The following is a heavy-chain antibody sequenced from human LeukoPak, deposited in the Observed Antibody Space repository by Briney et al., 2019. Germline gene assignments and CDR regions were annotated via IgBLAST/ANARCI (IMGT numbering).Heavy chain of an antibody. D-gene: IGHD2-15*01. Sequence: GASVKVSCKASGYIFTDYAIHWLRQAPGQRPEWMGWMNGDNGNTKYSQKFQGRITLIRDTSAATAYMELSSLRHDDLAVYYCARGRGTSGSNRDFYYYYYMDVWGKGTTVTVSS. V-gene: IGHV1-3*01. J-gene: IGHJ6*03. CDR1: GYIFTDYA. CDR2: MNGDNGNT. CDR3: ARGRGTSGSNRDFYYYYYMDV.